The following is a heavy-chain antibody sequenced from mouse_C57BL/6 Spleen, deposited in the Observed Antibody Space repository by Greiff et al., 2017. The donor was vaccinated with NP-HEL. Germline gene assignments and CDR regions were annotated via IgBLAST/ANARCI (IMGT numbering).Heavy chain of an antibody. Sequence: EVQLQQSGPELVKPGASVKISCKASGYTFTDYYMNWVKQSHGKSLEWIGDINPNNGGTSYNQKFKGKATLTVDKSSSTAYMELRSLTSEDSAVYYCARSGGLRAMDYWGQGTSVTVSS. J-gene: IGHJ4*01. V-gene: IGHV1-26*01. CDR3: ARSGGLRAMDY. CDR2: INPNNGGT. D-gene: IGHD2-2*01. CDR1: GYTFTDYY.